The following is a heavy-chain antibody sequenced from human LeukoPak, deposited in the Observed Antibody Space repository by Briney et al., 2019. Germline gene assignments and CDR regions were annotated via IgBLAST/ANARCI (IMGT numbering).Heavy chain of an antibody. V-gene: IGHV1-3*01. Sequence: GASVKVSCKASGYTFTSYAMHWVRQAPGQRLEWMGWINAGNGNTKYSQKFQGRVTITRDTSTSTAYMELRSLRSDDTAVYYCAREMGITMVRGAANDYWGQGTLVTVSS. CDR1: GYTFTSYA. CDR3: AREMGITMVRGAANDY. J-gene: IGHJ4*02. CDR2: INAGNGNT. D-gene: IGHD3-10*01.